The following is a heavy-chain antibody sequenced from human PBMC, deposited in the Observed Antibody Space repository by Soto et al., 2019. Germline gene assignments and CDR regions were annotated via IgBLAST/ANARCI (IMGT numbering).Heavy chain of an antibody. CDR3: ARGVSAGVDY. Sequence: ASVKVSCKASGYSSTSLDINWVRQTAGQGLEWMGWMQPSTGRTGYAQKFQGRVTMTRDTSINTAYMELTTLTSDDTAFYYCARGVSAGVDYWGQGTLVTVSS. D-gene: IGHD1-26*01. V-gene: IGHV1-8*01. CDR2: MQPSTGRT. J-gene: IGHJ4*02. CDR1: GYSSTSLD.